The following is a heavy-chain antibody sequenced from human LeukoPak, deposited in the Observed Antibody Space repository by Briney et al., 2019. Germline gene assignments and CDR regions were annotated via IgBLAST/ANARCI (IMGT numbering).Heavy chain of an antibody. D-gene: IGHD2-15*01. J-gene: IGHJ4*02. CDR1: GFTFSSFG. CDR2: ISFDGRNP. V-gene: IGHV3-33*01. Sequence: GRSLRLSCAASGFTFSSFGMHWVRQAPGKCLEWAALISFDGRNPYYADSVRGRFTISRDNSKDTLYLQMNSLRAEDTAVYYCARCYGGSCYMDYWGQGTLVTVSS. CDR3: ARCYGGSCYMDY.